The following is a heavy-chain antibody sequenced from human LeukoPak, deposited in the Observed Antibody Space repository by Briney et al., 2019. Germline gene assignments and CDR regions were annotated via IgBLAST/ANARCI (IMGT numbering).Heavy chain of an antibody. CDR2: INSDGSWT. Sequence: GGSLRLSCAASGRYWMHWVRQAPGKGLVWVSHINSDGSWTSYADSVKGRFTISTDNTKNTVYLQMSNLRVEDTAVYYCVSFYETYWGRGTLVTVSS. CDR1: GRYW. D-gene: IGHD2/OR15-2a*01. J-gene: IGHJ4*02. V-gene: IGHV3-74*01. CDR3: VSFYETY.